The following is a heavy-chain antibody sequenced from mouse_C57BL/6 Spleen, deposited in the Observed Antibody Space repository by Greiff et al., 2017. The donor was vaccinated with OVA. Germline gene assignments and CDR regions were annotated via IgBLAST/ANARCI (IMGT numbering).Heavy chain of an antibody. CDR3: ASNESPQLGGGAMDY. CDR2: ISSGGSYT. J-gene: IGHJ4*01. D-gene: IGHD4-1*02. Sequence: EVQLVESGGDLVKPGGSLKLSCAASGFTFSSYGMSWVRQTPDKRLEWVATISSGGSYTYYPDSVKGRFTISRDNAKNTLYLQMSSLKSEDTAMYYCASNESPQLGGGAMDYWGQGTSVTVSS. CDR1: GFTFSSYG. V-gene: IGHV5-6*01.